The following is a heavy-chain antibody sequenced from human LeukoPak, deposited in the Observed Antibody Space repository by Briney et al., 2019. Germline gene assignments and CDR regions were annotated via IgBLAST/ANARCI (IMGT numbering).Heavy chain of an antibody. CDR3: ARGDTAMGETHYYYYGMDV. CDR1: GFTFSSYS. J-gene: IGHJ6*02. D-gene: IGHD5-18*01. V-gene: IGHV3-48*02. Sequence: PGGSLRLSCAASGFTFSSYSMNWVRQAPGKGLEWVSYISSSSSTIYYAASVKGRFTISRDNAKNSLYLQMNSLRDEDTAVYYCARGDTAMGETHYYYYGMDVWGQGTTVTVSS. CDR2: ISSSSSTI.